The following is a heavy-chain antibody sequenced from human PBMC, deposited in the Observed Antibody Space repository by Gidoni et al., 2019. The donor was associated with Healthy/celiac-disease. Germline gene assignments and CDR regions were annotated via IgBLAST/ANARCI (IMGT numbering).Heavy chain of an antibody. V-gene: IGHV3-21*01. D-gene: IGHD4-17*01. J-gene: IGHJ6*03. CDR3: ARAPTVTPSYYYYMDV. CDR2: ISSSSSYI. Sequence: EVQLVDSGGGLVKPGGSLRLSCAASGFTFISYAMNWVRQAPGKGLEWVSSISSSSSYIYYADSVKGLFTISRDNAKNSLYRQMNSLRAEDTAVYYCARAPTVTPSYYYYMDVWGKGTTVTVSS. CDR1: GFTFISYA.